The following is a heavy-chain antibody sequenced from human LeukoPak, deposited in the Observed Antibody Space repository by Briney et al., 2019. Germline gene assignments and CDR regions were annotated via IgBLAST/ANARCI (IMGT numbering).Heavy chain of an antibody. D-gene: IGHD3-10*01. CDR3: ARHAPLYYYGSGNEYFDY. CDR1: GGSLSSSSYY. J-gene: IGHJ4*02. Sequence: SETLSLTCTVSGGSLSSSSYYWGWIRQPPGKGLECIGSIYYSGSTYYNPSLKSRVTISVDTSKNQFSLKLSSVTAADTAVYYCARHAPLYYYGSGNEYFDYWGQGTLVTVSS. V-gene: IGHV4-39*01. CDR2: IYYSGST.